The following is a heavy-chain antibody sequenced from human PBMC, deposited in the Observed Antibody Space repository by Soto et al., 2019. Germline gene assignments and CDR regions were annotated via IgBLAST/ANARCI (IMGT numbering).Heavy chain of an antibody. V-gene: IGHV4-61*01. CDR2: IYYSGST. J-gene: IGHJ6*02. CDR1: GGSVSSGSYY. CDR3: ARVYGSGSYYKPPPLCMDV. Sequence: SETLSLTCTVSGGSVSSGSYYRSWIRQPPGKGLEWIGYIYYSGSTNYNPSLKSRVTISVDTSKNQFSLKLSSVTAADTAVYYCARVYGSGSYYKPPPLCMDVWGQGTTVTVSS. D-gene: IGHD3-10*01.